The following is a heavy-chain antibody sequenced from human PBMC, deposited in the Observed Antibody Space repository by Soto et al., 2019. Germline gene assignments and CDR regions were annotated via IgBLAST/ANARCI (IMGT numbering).Heavy chain of an antibody. CDR3: VRVVAIPGYPDN. Sequence: GASVKVSFKTAGGTFSSYAISWVLQAPGQGLEWMGGIVPIVDTSTYAQKFQGRVTITADESTSTVYMELSSLRSDDTAVYYCVRVVAIPGYPDNWGQGTLVTVSS. CDR2: IVPIVDTS. J-gene: IGHJ4*02. D-gene: IGHD5-12*01. V-gene: IGHV1-69*01. CDR1: GGTFSSYA.